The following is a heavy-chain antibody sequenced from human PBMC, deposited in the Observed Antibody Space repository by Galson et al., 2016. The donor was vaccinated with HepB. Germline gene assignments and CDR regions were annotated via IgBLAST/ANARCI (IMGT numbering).Heavy chain of an antibody. CDR3: AKEDGGFKFDP. CDR1: GFIFDDYS. CDR2: INWNSARV. J-gene: IGHJ5*02. D-gene: IGHD2-15*01. Sequence: SLRLSCAASGFIFDDYSMHWVRQIPGKGLEWASGINWNSARVDYAGSVKGRFTISRDKNSLFLQMNSLRPEDTALYYCAKEDGGFKFDPWGQGTLVTVSS. V-gene: IGHV3-9*01.